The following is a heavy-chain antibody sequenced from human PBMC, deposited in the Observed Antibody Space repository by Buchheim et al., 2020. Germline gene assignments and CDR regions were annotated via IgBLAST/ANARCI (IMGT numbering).Heavy chain of an antibody. J-gene: IGHJ6*02. Sequence: QVQLVESGGGVVQPGRSLRLSCVVSGFTFSSYGMHWVRQAPGKGLEWVAVISYDGSNKYYADSVKGRFTISRANSKKKPYLQMNSLRAEDTAVYYCVKENRGYYGMDVWGQGTT. CDR2: ISYDGSNK. CDR1: GFTFSSYG. V-gene: IGHV3-30*18. D-gene: IGHD2/OR15-2a*01. CDR3: VKENRGYYGMDV.